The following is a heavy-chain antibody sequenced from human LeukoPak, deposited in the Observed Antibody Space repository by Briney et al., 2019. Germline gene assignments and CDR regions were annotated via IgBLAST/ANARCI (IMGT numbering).Heavy chain of an antibody. CDR1: GFTFSSYA. J-gene: IGHJ4*02. D-gene: IGHD3-9*01. CDR3: AKARYYDWLSDY. Sequence: GGSLRLSCAASGFTFSSYAMSWVRQAPGKGLEWVSAISGSGGSTYYADSVKGRFTISRDNSKNTVYLQMNSLRAEDTAIYYCAKARYYDWLSDYWGQGTLVTVSS. CDR2: ISGSGGST. V-gene: IGHV3-23*01.